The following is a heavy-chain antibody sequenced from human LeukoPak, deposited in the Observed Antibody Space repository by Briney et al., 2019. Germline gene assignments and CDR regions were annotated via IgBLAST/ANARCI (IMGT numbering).Heavy chain of an antibody. CDR2: ISGSGGST. D-gene: IGHD4/OR15-4a*01. J-gene: IGHJ5*02. CDR3: AKFYAVLRAYNWFDP. CDR1: GFTFSSYA. V-gene: IGHV3-23*01. Sequence: GGSLRLSWAASGFTFSSYAMSWVRQAPGKGLEWVSAISGSGGSTYYADSVKGRFTISRDNSKNTLYLQMNSLRAEDTAVYYCAKFYAVLRAYNWFDPWGQGTLVTVSS.